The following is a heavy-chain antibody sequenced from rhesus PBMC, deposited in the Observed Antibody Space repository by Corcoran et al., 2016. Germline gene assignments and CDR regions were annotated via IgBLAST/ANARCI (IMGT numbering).Heavy chain of an antibody. CDR1: GYTFTDYY. V-gene: IGHV1S2*01. CDR2: INPYTGNT. J-gene: IGHJ4*01. Sequence: QVQLVQSGAEVKKPGSSVKVSCKASGYTFTDYYMHWVRQAPRQGLEWIGWINPYTGNTKYAQKFQCRVTRTRDTSTSTAYMELSSLRSEDTAVYYCALTEEYYFDYWCQGVLVTVSS. CDR3: ALTEEYYFDY. D-gene: IGHD1-1*01.